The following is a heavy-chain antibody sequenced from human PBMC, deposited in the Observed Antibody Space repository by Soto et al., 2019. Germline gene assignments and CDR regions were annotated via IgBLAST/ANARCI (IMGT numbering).Heavy chain of an antibody. CDR1: GASTVSHYP. D-gene: IGHD1-26*01. Sequence: QVQLQESGPGLVKPSQTLSLTCSVSGASTVSHYPWTWIRQPPGKGLEWMGYIFNSGTTFYNPSLTSRLSISMDTSGNHFSLELRSVTAADTAVYYCALALGPTTGLDYWGQGTLVTVSS. CDR2: IFNSGTT. J-gene: IGHJ4*02. CDR3: ALALGPTTGLDY. V-gene: IGHV4-31*02.